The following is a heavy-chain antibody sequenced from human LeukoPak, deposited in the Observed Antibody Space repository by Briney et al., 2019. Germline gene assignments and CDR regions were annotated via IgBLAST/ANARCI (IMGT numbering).Heavy chain of an antibody. Sequence: EASVKVSCKASGYTFTSYDINWVRQAPGQGLEWMEWISAYNGNTNYAQKLQGRVTMTTDTSTSTAYMELRSLRSDDTAVYYCARESGEYYDFWSGSGYDPWGQGTLVTVSS. D-gene: IGHD3-3*01. V-gene: IGHV1-18*01. CDR2: ISAYNGNT. CDR1: GYTFTSYD. CDR3: ARESGEYYDFWSGSGYDP. J-gene: IGHJ5*02.